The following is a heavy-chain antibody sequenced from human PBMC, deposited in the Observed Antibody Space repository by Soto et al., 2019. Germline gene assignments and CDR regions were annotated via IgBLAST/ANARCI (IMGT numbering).Heavy chain of an antibody. Sequence: ASVKVSCKASGGTFSIYTISWVLQAPGQGLEWMGRIIPILGIANYAQKFQGRVTITADKSTSTAYMELSSLRSEDTAVYYCARGVCRGPVRTRFDTSCQRTPLTIAS. D-gene: IGHD4-17*01. J-gene: IGHJ5*02. CDR2: IIPILGIA. CDR1: GGTFSIYT. CDR3: ARGVCRGPVRTRFDT. V-gene: IGHV1-69*02.